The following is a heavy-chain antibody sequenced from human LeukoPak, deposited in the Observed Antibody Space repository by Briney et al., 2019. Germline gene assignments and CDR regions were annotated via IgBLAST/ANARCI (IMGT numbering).Heavy chain of an antibody. D-gene: IGHD5-12*01. V-gene: IGHV4-59*11. J-gene: IGHJ6*03. CDR2: IYYSGST. CDR3: AREVATIWDYYYYMDV. Sequence: PSETLSLTCTVSGGSISSHYWSWIRQPPGKGVEWIGYIYYSGSTNYNPSLKSRVTISVDTSKNQFSLKLSSVTAADTAVYYCAREVATIWDYYYYMDVWGKGTTVTVSS. CDR1: GGSISSHY.